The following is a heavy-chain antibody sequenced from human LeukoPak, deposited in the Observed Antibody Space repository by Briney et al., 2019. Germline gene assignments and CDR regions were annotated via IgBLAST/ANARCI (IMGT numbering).Heavy chain of an antibody. J-gene: IGHJ4*02. CDR3: AKVMAYCGGDCYSSVDY. CDR1: GFTFSSYS. CDR2: ISSSSSYI. Sequence: GGSLRLSCAASGFTFSSYSMNWVRQAPGKGLEWVSSISSSSSYIYYADSVKGRFTISRDNAKNSLYLQMSSLRAEDTAIYYCAKVMAYCGGDCYSSVDYWGQGTLVTVSS. V-gene: IGHV3-21*04. D-gene: IGHD2-21*02.